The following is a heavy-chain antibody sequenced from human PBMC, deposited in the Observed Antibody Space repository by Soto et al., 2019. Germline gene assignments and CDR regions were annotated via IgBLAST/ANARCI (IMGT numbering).Heavy chain of an antibody. CDR3: ARLGAYYQSLDP. V-gene: IGHV4-59*08. D-gene: IGHD2-21*01. CDR2: IYHSGST. J-gene: IGHJ5*02. Sequence: SEALTLTCTDSVGSISSYHWSWFRQPPGKGLEWIGYIYHSGSTNYNPSLKSRVTISVDTSKNQFSLKLSSVTAADTAVYYCARLGAYYQSLDPWGPGTLVTVS. CDR1: VGSISSYH.